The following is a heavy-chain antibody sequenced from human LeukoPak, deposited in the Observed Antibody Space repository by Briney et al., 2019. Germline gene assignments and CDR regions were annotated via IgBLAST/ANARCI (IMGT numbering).Heavy chain of an antibody. Sequence: GGSLRLSCAASGFTFSSYAMSWVRQAPGKGLEWVSAISGSGGSTYYADSVKGRFTISRDNSKNTLYLQMNSLRAEDTAVYYCANIWKVRGVSYNDYWGQGTLVTVSS. V-gene: IGHV3-23*01. D-gene: IGHD3-10*01. CDR3: ANIWKVRGVSYNDY. CDR2: ISGSGGST. J-gene: IGHJ4*02. CDR1: GFTFSSYA.